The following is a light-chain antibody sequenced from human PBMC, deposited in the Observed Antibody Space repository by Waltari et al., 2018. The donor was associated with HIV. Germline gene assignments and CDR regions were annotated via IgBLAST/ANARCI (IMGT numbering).Light chain of an antibody. Sequence: SYVLTQPPSVSVAPGKTARITCGGNSIGSKSVHWYQQKPVQARVLVIEDDSDRPSGISERFAGSNSGHTATLTISRVEAGDEADYYCQVWDSSSDHWLFGGGTTLTVL. CDR1: SIGSKS. CDR3: QVWDSSSDHWL. J-gene: IGLJ3*02. CDR2: DDS. V-gene: IGLV3-21*04.